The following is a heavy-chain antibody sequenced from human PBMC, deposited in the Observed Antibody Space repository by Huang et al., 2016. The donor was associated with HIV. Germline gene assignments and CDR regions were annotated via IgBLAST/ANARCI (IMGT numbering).Heavy chain of an antibody. CDR1: VFTFSSYA. CDR3: AKDADTSGYDVLCPFGS. D-gene: IGHD3-3*01. J-gene: IGHJ4*02. V-gene: IGHV3-23*01. Sequence: EVLLLESGGGLVQPGGSLRLSCVASVFTFSSYAMSGVRQAPGKGLEWVSGITDGMNNRYYAHSVKGRFAVSRDDSTNTLYLQMNSLRAEDTAVYYCAKDADTSGYDVLCPFGSWGQGTLVTVSS. CDR2: ITDGMNNR.